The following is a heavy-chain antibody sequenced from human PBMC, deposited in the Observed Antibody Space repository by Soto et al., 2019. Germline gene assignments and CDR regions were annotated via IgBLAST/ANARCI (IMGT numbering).Heavy chain of an antibody. Sequence: PSETLSLTCTVSCGSISSGDYYWNWIRQPPGKGLEWIGYIYYSGSTYYNPSLKSRVTISVDTSKNQFSLKLSSVTAADTAVYYCARTDLYYDFWSGYQGYDYWGQGTLVTVSS. CDR3: ARTDLYYDFWSGYQGYDY. J-gene: IGHJ4*02. CDR1: CGSISSGDYY. D-gene: IGHD3-3*01. V-gene: IGHV4-30-4*01. CDR2: IYYSGST.